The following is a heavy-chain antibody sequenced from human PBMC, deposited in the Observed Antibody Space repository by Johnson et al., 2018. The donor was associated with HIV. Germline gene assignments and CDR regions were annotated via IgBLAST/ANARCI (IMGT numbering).Heavy chain of an antibody. D-gene: IGHD2-21*02. CDR3: AKVGHCRGDCNFEVLEDLFDV. Sequence: QVQLVESGGGVVQPGRSLRLSCAASGFTFSSYAMHWVRQAPGKGLEWVAVISYDGSNKYYADSLRGRFTTPRDNSRTTLFLQMDSLKTEETAVFYCAKVGHCRGDCNFEVLEDLFDVWGRGTMVTVSS. CDR1: GFTFSSYA. V-gene: IGHV3-30-3*01. CDR2: ISYDGSNK. J-gene: IGHJ3*01.